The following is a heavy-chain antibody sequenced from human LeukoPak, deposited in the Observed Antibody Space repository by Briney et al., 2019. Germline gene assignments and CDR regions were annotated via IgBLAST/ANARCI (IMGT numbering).Heavy chain of an antibody. CDR2: IYIDGTT. D-gene: IGHD6-13*01. J-gene: IGHJ4*02. V-gene: IGHV3-53*01. CDR1: GFIVSHNY. Sequence: GGSLRLSCAAPGFIVSHNYMTWVRQAPGKGLEWISVIYIDGTTYYADSVKGRFTISRDQANNTLYLQMNTLRDEDTAVYYCARGPRYSFYWGQGTLVSVSS. CDR3: ARGPRYSFY.